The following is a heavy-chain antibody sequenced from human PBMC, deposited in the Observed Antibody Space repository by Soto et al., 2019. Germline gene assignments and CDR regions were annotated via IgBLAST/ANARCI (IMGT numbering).Heavy chain of an antibody. V-gene: IGHV1-18*04. Sequence: QVQLVQSGAEVKKPGASVRVSCKASGYTFISYGISWVRQAPGQGLEWMGWISPDNGNTNYAQKVQGRVTMTTDTTTSTAYMELRSLRSDDTAVYYCARDIAAFTTRWCDPWGQGTLVTVSS. J-gene: IGHJ5*02. CDR2: ISPDNGNT. D-gene: IGHD6-13*01. CDR1: GYTFISYG. CDR3: ARDIAAFTTRWCDP.